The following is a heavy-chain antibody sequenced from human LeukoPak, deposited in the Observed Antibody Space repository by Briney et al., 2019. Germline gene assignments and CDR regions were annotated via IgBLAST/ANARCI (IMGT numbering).Heavy chain of an antibody. D-gene: IGHD3-10*01. CDR3: AREAYYGSGRTWDV. Sequence: PGGSLRLSCASSGFTFSSYSMNLVRQAPGKGLEWVSSISSSSSYIYYADSVKGRFTISRDNAKNSLYLQMNSLRAEDTAVYYCAREAYYGSGRTWDVWGKGTTVTVSS. CDR2: ISSSSSYI. V-gene: IGHV3-21*01. CDR1: GFTFSSYS. J-gene: IGHJ6*04.